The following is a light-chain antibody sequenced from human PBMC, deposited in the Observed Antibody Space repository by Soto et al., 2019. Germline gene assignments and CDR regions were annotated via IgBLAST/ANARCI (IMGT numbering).Light chain of an antibody. J-gene: IGKJ1*01. CDR2: GAS. V-gene: IGKV3-15*01. CDR1: QSVRSN. Sequence: IVLTQSPATLSLSPGEGATLSCRASQSVRSNLAWYQQKPGQAPRLLIFGASTRAPGLPARFTGGGSGTEFTLTISSLQSEDLAVYYCQQYQNWPWTFGQGTKVEIK. CDR3: QQYQNWPWT.